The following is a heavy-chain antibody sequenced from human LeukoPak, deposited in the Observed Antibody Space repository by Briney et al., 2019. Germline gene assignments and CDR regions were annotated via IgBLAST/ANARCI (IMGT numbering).Heavy chain of an antibody. CDR2: ISSSDFT. V-gene: IGHV3-66*01. J-gene: IGHJ6*03. CDR1: GFSVSNNY. Sequence: GGSLRLSCAASGFSVSNNYVTWVRQAAGKGLEWVAVISSSDFTFYANSVKDRFTISRDNSKNTFYLQMNGLKTEDTAVYFCARGRSVPGTSSFYVGVWGRGTAVTISS. D-gene: IGHD3-16*01. CDR3: ARGRSVPGTSSFYVGV.